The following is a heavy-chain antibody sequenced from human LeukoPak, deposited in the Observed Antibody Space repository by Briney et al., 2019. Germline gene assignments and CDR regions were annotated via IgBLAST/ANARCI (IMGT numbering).Heavy chain of an antibody. CDR3: ARAGIDIAAAGKPPLYYYYGMDV. D-gene: IGHD6-13*01. V-gene: IGHV3-64*01. Sequence: GGSLRLSCAASGITFSSYAMHWVRQAPGKGLEYVSAISSNGGSTYYANSVKGRFTISRDNSKNTLYLQMGSLRAEDMAVYYCARAGIDIAAAGKPPLYYYYGMDVWGQGTTVTVSS. J-gene: IGHJ6*02. CDR2: ISSNGGST. CDR1: GITFSSYA.